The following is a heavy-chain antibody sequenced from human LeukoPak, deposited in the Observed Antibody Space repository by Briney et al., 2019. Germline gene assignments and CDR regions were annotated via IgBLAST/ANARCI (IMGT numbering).Heavy chain of an antibody. D-gene: IGHD6-19*01. CDR1: GGSISSYY. CDR2: IYYSGST. CDR3: ARNIAVAGRGDYMDF. V-gene: IGHV4-59*01. Sequence: SETLSLTCTVSGGSISSYYWSWIRQPPGKGLEWIGYIYYSGSTNYNTSLKSRVTISVDTSKNQFSLKLSSVTAADTAVYYCARNIAVAGRGDYMDFWGKGTTVTISS. J-gene: IGHJ6*03.